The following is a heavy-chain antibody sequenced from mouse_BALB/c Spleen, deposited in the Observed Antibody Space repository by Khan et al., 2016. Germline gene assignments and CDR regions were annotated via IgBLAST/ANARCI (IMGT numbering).Heavy chain of an antibody. V-gene: IGHV14-3*02. CDR2: IDPANGNT. CDR3: ARGLYYYGSSYYAMDY. J-gene: IGHJ4*01. Sequence: VQLKQSGAESVKPGASVKLSCTATGFNIKDTYMYWVKQRPEQGLEWIGRIDPANGNTKYVPKFQGKATITADTSSNTAYLQLSSLTSEDTAVYYCARGLYYYGSSYYAMDYWGQGTSDTVSS. CDR1: GFNIKDTY. D-gene: IGHD1-1*01.